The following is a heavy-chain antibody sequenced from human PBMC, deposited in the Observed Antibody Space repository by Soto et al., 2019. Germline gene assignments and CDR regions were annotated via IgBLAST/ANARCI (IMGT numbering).Heavy chain of an antibody. CDR3: ARQPAPGTYYYYGMDV. D-gene: IGHD6-13*01. V-gene: IGHV4-31*03. J-gene: IGHJ6*02. Sequence: SLTCTVSADSISSGGYYWSWIWGHQGKGLEWIGYIYYSGSTYYNPSLKSRVTISVDTSKNQFSLKLSSVTAADTAVYYCARQPAPGTYYYYGMDVWGQGTTVTVSS. CDR2: IYYSGST. CDR1: ADSISSGGYY.